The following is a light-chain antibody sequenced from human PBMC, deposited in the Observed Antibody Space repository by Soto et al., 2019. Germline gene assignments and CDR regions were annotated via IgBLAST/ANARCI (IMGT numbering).Light chain of an antibody. CDR3: QQTNTFPLS. V-gene: IGKV1-12*01. J-gene: IGKJ3*01. CDR2: AAS. Sequence: DIQMTQSTSFVSASVGDRVTITCRASQGISTWLAWYQQKPGKAPNLLIYAASNLQNGVPSRFSGSGSGTDFTLTISSLQPEELATYYCQQTNTFPLSFGPGTKVDVK. CDR1: QGISTW.